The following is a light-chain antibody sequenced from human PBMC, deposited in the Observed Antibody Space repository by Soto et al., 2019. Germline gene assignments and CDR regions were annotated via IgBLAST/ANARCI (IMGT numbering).Light chain of an antibody. CDR1: QSVLSNSYNKNY. CDR3: QQYYSNPVT. J-gene: IGKJ4*01. V-gene: IGKV4-1*01. Sequence: DIVMTQSPDSLAASLGERATINCKSSQSVLSNSYNKNYLAWYQQKPGQPPKLLIYWASTREIGVPDRFSGSGSATDFTLTISSLQAEDVAVYYCQQYYSNPVTFGGGTKVEIK. CDR2: WAS.